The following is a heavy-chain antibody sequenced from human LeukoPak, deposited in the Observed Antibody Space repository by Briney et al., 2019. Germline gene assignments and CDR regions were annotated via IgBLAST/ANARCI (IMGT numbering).Heavy chain of an antibody. V-gene: IGHV1-2*02. CDR1: GYTFTGYY. Sequence: GSVKVSCKASGYTFTGYYMHWVRQAPGQGLEWMGWINPNSGGTNYAQKFQGRVTMTRDTSISTAYMELSSLRSEDTAVYYCASYSPPVGAITFYYYYYYMDVWGKGTTVTISS. CDR3: ASYSPPVGAITFYYYYYYMDV. D-gene: IGHD1-26*01. J-gene: IGHJ6*03. CDR2: INPNSGGT.